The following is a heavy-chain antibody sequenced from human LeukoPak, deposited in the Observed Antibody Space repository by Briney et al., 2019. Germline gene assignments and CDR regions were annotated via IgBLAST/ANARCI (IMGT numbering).Heavy chain of an antibody. D-gene: IGHD2-15*01. CDR2: INHSGST. CDR3: VTEPGYCTGGRCYGGWFDP. Sequence: SETLSLTCAVYGGSFSGYYWSWIRQPPGKGLEWIGEINHSGSTNYNPSLKSRVTISLDTSKNQFSLKLNSVTAADTAVYYCVTEPGYCTGGRCYGGWFDPWGQGTLVTVSS. V-gene: IGHV4-34*01. CDR1: GGSFSGYY. J-gene: IGHJ5*02.